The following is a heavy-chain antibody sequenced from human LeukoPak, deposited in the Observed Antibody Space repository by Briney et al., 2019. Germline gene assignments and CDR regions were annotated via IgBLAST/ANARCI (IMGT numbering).Heavy chain of an antibody. CDR1: GGTFISYA. V-gene: IGHV1-69*05. CDR2: IIPIFGTA. D-gene: IGHD2-2*01. Sequence: SVKVSCKASGGTFISYAISWVRQAPGQGLEWMGRIIPIFGTANYAQKFQGRVTITTDESTSTAYMELSSLRSEDTAVYYCASDIVVVPAGIGDNWFDPWGQGTLVTVSS. J-gene: IGHJ5*02. CDR3: ASDIVVVPAGIGDNWFDP.